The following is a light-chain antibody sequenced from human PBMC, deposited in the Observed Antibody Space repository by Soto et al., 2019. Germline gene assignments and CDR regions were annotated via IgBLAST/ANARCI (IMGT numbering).Light chain of an antibody. CDR1: QSVLFANTNNR. CDR2: WAS. Sequence: DIVVTQSPDSLAMSLGERATINCKSSQSVLFANTNNRLAWYQQKPGQPPKLLLYWASTRESGVPDRFSGSGSGTDFTLTISSRQAEDVAVYYCQQYYDIPWTFGQGTRVEIK. J-gene: IGKJ1*01. CDR3: QQYYDIPWT. V-gene: IGKV4-1*01.